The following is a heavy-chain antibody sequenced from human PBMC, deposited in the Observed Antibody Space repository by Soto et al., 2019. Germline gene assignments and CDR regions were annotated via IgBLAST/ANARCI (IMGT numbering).Heavy chain of an antibody. D-gene: IGHD4-17*01. CDR2: MNPNSGNT. J-gene: IGHJ4*02. V-gene: IGHV1-8*01. CDR1: GYTFTSYD. Sequence: QVQLVQSGAEVKKPGASVKVSCKASGYTFTSYDINWVRQATGQGLEWMGWMNPNSGNTGYAQKFQGRVNMARNTSKSPAYMELGSLRSEDTSVYYCARTLYGDNVDYWGQGTLVPVSS. CDR3: ARTLYGDNVDY.